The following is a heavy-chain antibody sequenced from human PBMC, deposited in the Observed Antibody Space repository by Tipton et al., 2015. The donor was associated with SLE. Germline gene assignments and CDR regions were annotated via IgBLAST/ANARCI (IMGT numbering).Heavy chain of an antibody. V-gene: IGHV4-34*01. D-gene: IGHD6-13*01. CDR1: GGSFSGYY. CDR3: ARVWGAAAGWYVDL. J-gene: IGHJ2*01. Sequence: TLSLTCAVYGGSFSGYYWSWIRQPPGKGLEWIGEINHSGSTNYNPSLKSRVTISVDTSKNQFSLKLSSVTAADTAVYYCARVWGAAAGWYVDLWGRGTLVTVSS. CDR2: INHSGST.